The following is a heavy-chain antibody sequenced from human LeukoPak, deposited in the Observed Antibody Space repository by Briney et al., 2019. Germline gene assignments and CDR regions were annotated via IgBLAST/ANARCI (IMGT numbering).Heavy chain of an antibody. V-gene: IGHV3-30*18. D-gene: IGHD2-2*01. J-gene: IGHJ4*02. Sequence: GGAVRLYCSGSGFTFIRYRMHWLGQGPGTGLEGVAVISYDGSNKYHAHPGKGRFTISRDHSKNTLYLEMNRWSAEGPAVFYCAKDQHECSNRRSYGYWGQGTLVTVSS. CDR2: ISYDGSNK. CDR3: AKDQHECSNRRSYGY. CDR1: GFTFIRYR.